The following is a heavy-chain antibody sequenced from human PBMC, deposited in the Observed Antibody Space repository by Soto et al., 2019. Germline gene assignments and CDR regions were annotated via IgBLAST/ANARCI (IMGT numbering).Heavy chain of an antibody. CDR2: ISGSSSNI. CDR3: ARDPSRGSDWARYLDL. D-gene: IGHD1-26*01. J-gene: IGHJ2*01. V-gene: IGHV3-48*01. Sequence: EVQLVESGGGLVQPGGSLRLSCAASGFSFSNYAMDWVRQAPGKGLEGVSYISGSSSNIRYADSVKGRFTISRDNAKSSVYLQINTLRADDTAVYYCARDPSRGSDWARYLDLWGRGTLVTVSS. CDR1: GFSFSNYA.